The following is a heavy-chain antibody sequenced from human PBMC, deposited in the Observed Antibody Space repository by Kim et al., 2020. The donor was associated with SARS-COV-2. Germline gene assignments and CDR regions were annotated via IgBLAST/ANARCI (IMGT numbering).Heavy chain of an antibody. V-gene: IGHV3-30*18. CDR2: ISYDGEKK. D-gene: IGHD2-15*01. J-gene: IGHJ4*02. CDR3: AKASLWTGGLDY. CDR1: GFTFSLFG. Sequence: GGSLRLSCAASGFTFSLFGLHWVRQAPGKGLEWVAVISYDGEKKYYADSVKGRVTISKDNSNNTLYLQMNSLRTEDTAVYYCAKASLWTGGLDYWGQGILVTVSS.